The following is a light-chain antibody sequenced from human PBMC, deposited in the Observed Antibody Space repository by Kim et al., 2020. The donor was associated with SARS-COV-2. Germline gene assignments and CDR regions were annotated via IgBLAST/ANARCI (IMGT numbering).Light chain of an antibody. CDR3: AAWDDSLSGQWV. CDR2: RNN. CDR1: SSNIGSNY. J-gene: IGLJ3*02. Sequence: ELTQPPSASGTPGQRVTISCSGSSSNIGSNYVYWYQQLPGTAPKLLIYRNNQRPSGVPDRFSGSKSGTSASLAISGLRSEDEADYYCAAWDDSLSGQWVLGGGTQLRVL. V-gene: IGLV1-47*01.